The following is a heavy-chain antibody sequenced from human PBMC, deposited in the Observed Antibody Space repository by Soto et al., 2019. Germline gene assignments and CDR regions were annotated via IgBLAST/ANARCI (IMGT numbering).Heavy chain of an antibody. CDR2: IYYSGST. D-gene: IGHD4-17*01. CDR3: ARRYGPGFDY. V-gene: IGHV4-59*08. Sequence: QVQLQESGPGLVKPSETLSLTCTVSGGSISSYYWSWIRQPPGKGLEWIGYIYYSGSTNYNPSLKGRVTISVHTSKRQFSLKLSYVPAADTAVYYCARRYGPGFDYWGQGTLVTVSS. CDR1: GGSISSYY. J-gene: IGHJ4*02.